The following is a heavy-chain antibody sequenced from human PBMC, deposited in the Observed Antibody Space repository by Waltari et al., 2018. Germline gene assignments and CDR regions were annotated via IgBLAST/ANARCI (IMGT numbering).Heavy chain of an antibody. D-gene: IGHD5-18*01. V-gene: IGHV1-69*05. CDR2: IIPIFGTA. CDR3: ATVGYSYGPNYFDY. CDR1: TFSRYA. J-gene: IGHJ4*02. Sequence: TFSRYAISWVRQAPGQGLEWMGGIIPIFGTANYAQKFQGRVTITTDESTSTAYMELSSLRSEDTAVYYCATVGYSYGPNYFDYWGQGTLVTVSS.